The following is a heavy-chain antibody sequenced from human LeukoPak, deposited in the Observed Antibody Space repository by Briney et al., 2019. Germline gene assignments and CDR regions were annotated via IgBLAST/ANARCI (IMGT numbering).Heavy chain of an antibody. J-gene: IGHJ6*03. Sequence: PGGSLRLSCAASGFTFSRAWMNWVRQAPGKGLEWVSAISGSGSSTYYADSVKGRFTISRDNSKNTLYLQMNSLRAEDTAVYYCAKEVGAHPGYYMDVWGKGTTVTVSS. CDR1: GFTFSRAW. CDR3: AKEVGAHPGYYMDV. D-gene: IGHD1-26*01. V-gene: IGHV3-23*01. CDR2: ISGSGSST.